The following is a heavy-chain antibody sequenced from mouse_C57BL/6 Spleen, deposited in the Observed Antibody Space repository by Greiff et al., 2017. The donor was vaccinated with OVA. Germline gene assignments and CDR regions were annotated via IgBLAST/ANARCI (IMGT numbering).Heavy chain of an antibody. Sequence: EVKLMESGEGLVKPGGSLKLSCAASGFTFSSYAMSWVRQTPEKRLEWVAYISSGGDYIYYADTVKGRFTIYRDNDRNTLYLQMSSLKSEDTAMYYCTRERYIDDWGQGTTLTVSS. V-gene: IGHV5-9-1*02. CDR1: GFTFSSYA. CDR3: TRERYIDD. J-gene: IGHJ2*01. CDR2: ISSGGDYI.